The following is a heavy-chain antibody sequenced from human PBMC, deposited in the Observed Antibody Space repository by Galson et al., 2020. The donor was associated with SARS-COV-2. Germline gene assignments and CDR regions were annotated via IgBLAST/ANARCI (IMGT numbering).Heavy chain of an antibody. D-gene: IGHD2-2*01. CDR2: FDREHDIT. CDR3: ASSKLVPAAKASWATNLPPDYYYYMVV. CDR1: GYTFTELS. Sequence: ASVKVSCTVSGYTFTELSIHWVRQAPGKGLEWMGSFDREHDITVYAQSFQGRVTMTEDTSTDTAYMELSSLRSEDTALYFCASSKLVPAAKASWATNLPPDYYYYMVVWGNGTTVTVSS. V-gene: IGHV1-24*01. J-gene: IGHJ6*03.